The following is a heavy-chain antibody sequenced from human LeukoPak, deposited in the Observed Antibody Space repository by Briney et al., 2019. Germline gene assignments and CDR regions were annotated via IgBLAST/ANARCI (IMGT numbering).Heavy chain of an antibody. Sequence: TGGSLRLSCAASGFTFDDYGMSWVRQAPGKGLEWVSGINWNGGSTGYADSVKGRFTISRDNAKNSLYLQMNSLRAEDTALYYCARDPSLYDSSGYYYDYWGQGTLVTVSS. D-gene: IGHD3-22*01. CDR3: ARDPSLYDSSGYYYDY. CDR1: GFTFDDYG. CDR2: INWNGGST. J-gene: IGHJ4*02. V-gene: IGHV3-20*04.